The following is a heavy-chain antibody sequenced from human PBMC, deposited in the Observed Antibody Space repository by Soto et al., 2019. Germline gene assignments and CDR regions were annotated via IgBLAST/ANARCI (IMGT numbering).Heavy chain of an antibody. J-gene: IGHJ3*02. V-gene: IGHV3-21*01. D-gene: IGHD3-22*01. Sequence: GGSLRLSCAASGFTFSSYSMNWVRQAPGKGLEWVSSISSSSSYIYYADSVKGRFTISRDNATNSLYLQMNSLIVEETAVDYCAKEGDYYYYDSSGYYYEDAIDIWGQGTMVTVSS. CDR3: AKEGDYYYYDSSGYYYEDAIDI. CDR1: GFTFSSYS. CDR2: ISSSSSYI.